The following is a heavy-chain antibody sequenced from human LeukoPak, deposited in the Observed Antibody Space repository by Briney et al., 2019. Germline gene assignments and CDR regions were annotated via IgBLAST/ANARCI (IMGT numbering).Heavy chain of an antibody. Sequence: GESLKISCQGSGYSFSTYWIGWVSQMPGRGLEWMGIIYPGDSDTRYSPSFQGQVTISADKSISTAYLQWSSLKASDTAMYYCARRHSSLPLDYWGQGTLVTVSS. D-gene: IGHD3-22*01. J-gene: IGHJ4*02. CDR1: GYSFSTYW. V-gene: IGHV5-51*01. CDR2: IYPGDSDT. CDR3: ARRHSSLPLDY.